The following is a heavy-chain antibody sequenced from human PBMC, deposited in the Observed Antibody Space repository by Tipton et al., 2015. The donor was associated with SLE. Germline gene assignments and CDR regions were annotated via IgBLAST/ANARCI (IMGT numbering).Heavy chain of an antibody. J-gene: IGHJ3*02. CDR1: GFTFSSYS. CDR3: AKPATVRYDAFDI. CDR2: IRYDGSNK. Sequence: SLRLSCAASGFTFSSYSMNWVRQAPGKGLEWVAFIRYDGSNKYYADSVKGRFTISRDNSKNTLYLQMNSLRAEDTAVYYCAKPATVRYDAFDIWGQGTMVTVSS. V-gene: IGHV3-30*02. D-gene: IGHD4-17*01.